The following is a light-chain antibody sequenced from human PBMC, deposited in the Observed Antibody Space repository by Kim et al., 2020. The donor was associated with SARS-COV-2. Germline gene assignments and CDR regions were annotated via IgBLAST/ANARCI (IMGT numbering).Light chain of an antibody. Sequence: LSPGERATLSCRASQSVSSSYLAWYQQKPGQAPRLLIYGASSRATGIPDRFSGSGSGTDFTLTISRLEPEDFAVYYCQQYGSSPTFGGGTKVEI. J-gene: IGKJ4*01. CDR3: QQYGSSPT. V-gene: IGKV3-20*01. CDR2: GAS. CDR1: QSVSSSY.